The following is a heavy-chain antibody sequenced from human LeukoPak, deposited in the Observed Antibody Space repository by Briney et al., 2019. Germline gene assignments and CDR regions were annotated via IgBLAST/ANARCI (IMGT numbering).Heavy chain of an antibody. Sequence: SETLSLTCTVSGGSISSSGYYWGWIRQSPGEGLEWIRNIYYSGSTYYNPSLKSRVTISVDTSKNQFSLKLSSVTAADTAVYYCARHLLVDLDSGYDYVGYFDYWGQGTLVTVSS. CDR3: ARHLLVDLDSGYDYVGYFDY. CDR2: IYYSGST. CDR1: GGSISSSGYY. J-gene: IGHJ4*02. V-gene: IGHV4-39*01. D-gene: IGHD5-12*01.